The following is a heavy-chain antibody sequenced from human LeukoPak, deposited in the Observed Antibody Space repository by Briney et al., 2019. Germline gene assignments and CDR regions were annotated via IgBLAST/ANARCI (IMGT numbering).Heavy chain of an antibody. V-gene: IGHV4-4*07. CDR1: GGSISSYY. CDR3: AREYCTNGVCYHWYFDL. CDR2: IYTSGST. Sequence: SETLSLTCTVSGGSISSYYWSWIRQPAGKGLEWIGRIYTSGSTNYNPSLKSRVTMSVDTSKSHFSLKLSSVTAADTAVYYCAREYCTNGVCYHWYFDLWGRGTLVTVSS. D-gene: IGHD2-8*01. J-gene: IGHJ2*01.